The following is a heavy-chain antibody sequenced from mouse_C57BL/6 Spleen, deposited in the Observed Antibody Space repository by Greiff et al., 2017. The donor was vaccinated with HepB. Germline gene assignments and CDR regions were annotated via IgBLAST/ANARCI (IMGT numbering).Heavy chain of an antibody. J-gene: IGHJ1*03. D-gene: IGHD2-1*01. Sequence: VQLKESGGGLVKPGGSLKLSCAASGFTFSDYGMHWVRQAPEKGLEWVAYISSGSSTIYYADTVKGRFTLSRDNAKNTLFLQMTSLRSEDTAMYYCARIYYGNYGYFDVWGTGTTVTVSS. V-gene: IGHV5-17*01. CDR2: ISSGSSTI. CDR1: GFTFSDYG. CDR3: ARIYYGNYGYFDV.